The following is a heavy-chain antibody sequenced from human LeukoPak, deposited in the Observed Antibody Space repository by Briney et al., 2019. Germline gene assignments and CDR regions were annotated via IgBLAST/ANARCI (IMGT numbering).Heavy chain of an antibody. CDR3: ARVSESGYCSSTSCRTHNWFDP. CDR1: GYTFTSYY. Sequence: GALVKVSCKASGYTFTSYYMHWVRQAPGQGLEWMGIINPSGGSTSYAQKFQGRVTMTRDTSTSTVYMELSSLRSEDTAVYYCARVSESGYCSSTSCRTHNWFDPWGQGTLVTVSS. V-gene: IGHV1-46*01. J-gene: IGHJ5*02. D-gene: IGHD2-2*01. CDR2: INPSGGST.